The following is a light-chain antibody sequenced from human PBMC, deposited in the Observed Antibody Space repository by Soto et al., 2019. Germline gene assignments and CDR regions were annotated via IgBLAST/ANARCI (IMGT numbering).Light chain of an antibody. CDR3: CSYAGSYTWV. Sequence: QSALTQPASVSGSPGQSITISCTGTSRDVGAFNYVSWYQQHPDKAPKLLISEVNNRPSGVPDRFSGSRSGNTASLTISGLQAEDEADYYCCSYAGSYTWVFGGGTKLTVL. J-gene: IGLJ3*02. CDR2: EVN. CDR1: SRDVGAFNY. V-gene: IGLV2-11*01.